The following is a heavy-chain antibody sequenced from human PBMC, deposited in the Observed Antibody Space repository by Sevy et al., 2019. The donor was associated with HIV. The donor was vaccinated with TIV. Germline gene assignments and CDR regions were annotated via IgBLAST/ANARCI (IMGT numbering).Heavy chain of an antibody. D-gene: IGHD3-10*01. Sequence: GGSLRLSCAASGFTISSYWMLWVRQAPGKGLEWVANINQDGSTKYDLDSVKGRFTISKDNAKNSVVLQMNSLTAEDTGVYFCVRAMASADSFWGQGTLVTVSS. CDR1: GFTISSYW. CDR3: VRAMASADSF. CDR2: INQDGSTK. V-gene: IGHV3-7*01. J-gene: IGHJ4*02.